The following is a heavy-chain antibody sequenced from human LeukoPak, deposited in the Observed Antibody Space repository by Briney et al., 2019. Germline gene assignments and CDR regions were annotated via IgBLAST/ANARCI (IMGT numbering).Heavy chain of an antibody. V-gene: IGHV3-9*01. CDR2: ISKNSGSI. Sequence: GGSLRLSCAASGFTLDDYAMHWVRQAPRKGLERVSGISKNSGSIGYVDSVKGRFTISRDSAKNSLYLQMNSLRAEDTALYYCAKGTGGLAARPIGNWGQGTLVTVSS. CDR1: GFTLDDYA. D-gene: IGHD6-6*01. J-gene: IGHJ4*02. CDR3: AKGTGGLAARPIGN.